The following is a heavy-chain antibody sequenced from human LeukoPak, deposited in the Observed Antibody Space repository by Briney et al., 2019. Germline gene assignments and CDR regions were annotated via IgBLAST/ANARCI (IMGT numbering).Heavy chain of an antibody. CDR1: GYTFTGYY. V-gene: IGHV1-2*02. D-gene: IGHD5-18*01. CDR3: ARDLIDVDTAMVPGGFDP. J-gene: IGHJ5*02. Sequence: GASVKVSCKASGYTFTGYYMHWVRQAPGQGLEWMGWINPNSGGTYYAQKFQGRVTMTSDTSISTAYMELSSLRSEDTAVYYCARDLIDVDTAMVPGGFDPWGQGTLVTVSS. CDR2: INPNSGGT.